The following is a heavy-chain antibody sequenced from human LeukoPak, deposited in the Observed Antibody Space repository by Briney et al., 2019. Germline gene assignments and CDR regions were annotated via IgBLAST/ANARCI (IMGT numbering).Heavy chain of an antibody. CDR1: GLAFSAFK. CDR2: ISTDGYTT. CDR3: VVGGSPGY. Sequence: GGSLRLSCAASGLAFSAFKMHWVRQAPRKGLVWVSRISTDGYTTDYADFVQGRFTASRDNTKNTWSLEMNSLRAEDTAVYYCVVGGSPGYWGQGTLVTVSS. V-gene: IGHV3-74*01. J-gene: IGHJ4*02. D-gene: IGHD2-15*01.